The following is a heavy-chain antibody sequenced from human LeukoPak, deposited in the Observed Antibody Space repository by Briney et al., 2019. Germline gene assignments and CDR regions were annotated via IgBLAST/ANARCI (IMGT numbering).Heavy chain of an antibody. Sequence: GESLKISCKGSGDSFTSYWIGGVRQMPGKGLEWMGIIYPGDSATRYSPSFQGQVTISADKSISTAYLQWSSLKASDTATYYCARGPLAAAWDYWGQGTLVTVSS. J-gene: IGHJ4*02. D-gene: IGHD6-13*01. V-gene: IGHV5-51*01. CDR2: IYPGDSAT. CDR1: GDSFTSYW. CDR3: ARGPLAAAWDY.